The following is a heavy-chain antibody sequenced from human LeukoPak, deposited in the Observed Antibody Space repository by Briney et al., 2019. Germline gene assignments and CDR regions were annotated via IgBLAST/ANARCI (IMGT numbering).Heavy chain of an antibody. V-gene: IGHV4-39*01. J-gene: IGHJ4*02. CDR3: ARNRRSYDSSGYQNYFAY. D-gene: IGHD3-22*01. CDR1: GGSITSGAYY. CDR2: INYSGST. Sequence: SETLSLTCTVPGGSITSGAYYWGWIRQPPGKGLEWIGSINYSGSTYSNPSLKSRVTISVDTSKNQFSLKLISVTAADTAVYYCARNRRSYDSSGYQNYFAYWGKGTLVIVSS.